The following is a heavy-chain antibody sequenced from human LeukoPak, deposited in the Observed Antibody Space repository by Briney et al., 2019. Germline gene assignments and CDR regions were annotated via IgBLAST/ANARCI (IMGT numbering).Heavy chain of an antibody. V-gene: IGHV3-30*02. J-gene: IGHJ4*02. CDR2: IRYDGSNK. Sequence: AGGSLRLSCAASGFTFSSYGMQWVRQAPGKGLEWVAFIRYDGSNKYYADSEKGRFTISRDNSKNTLYLQMNSLRAEDTAVYYCAKVATVVSLQIDYWGQGTLVTVSS. CDR1: GFTFSSYG. CDR3: AKVATVVSLQIDY. D-gene: IGHD4-23*01.